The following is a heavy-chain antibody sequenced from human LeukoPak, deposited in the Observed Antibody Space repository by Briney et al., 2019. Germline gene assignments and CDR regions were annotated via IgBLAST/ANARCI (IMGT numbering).Heavy chain of an antibody. CDR1: GYTFTTYD. D-gene: IGHD4-17*01. V-gene: IGHV1-8*01. CDR3: AVDYGDFLFDY. Sequence: GASVKVSCKASGYTFTTYDINWVRQATGQGLEWMGWMDPNSGNTGYAQKFQGRVTMTRNTSISTACMELSSLRSEDTAVYYCAVDYGDFLFDYWGQGTLVTVSS. J-gene: IGHJ4*02. CDR2: MDPNSGNT.